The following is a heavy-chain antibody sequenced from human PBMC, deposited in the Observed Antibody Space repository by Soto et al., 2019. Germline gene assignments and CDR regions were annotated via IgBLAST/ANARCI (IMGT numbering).Heavy chain of an antibody. CDR2: IKQDGSEK. V-gene: IGHV3-7*01. CDR1: GFTFSSYW. J-gene: IGHJ3*02. CDR3: ARVDWQWLGDDAFDI. D-gene: IGHD6-19*01. Sequence: GGSLRLSCAASGFTFSSYWMSWVRQAPGKGLEWVANIKQDGSEKYYVDSVKGRFTISRDNAKNSRYLQMNSLRAEDTAVYYCARVDWQWLGDDAFDIWGQGTMVTVSS.